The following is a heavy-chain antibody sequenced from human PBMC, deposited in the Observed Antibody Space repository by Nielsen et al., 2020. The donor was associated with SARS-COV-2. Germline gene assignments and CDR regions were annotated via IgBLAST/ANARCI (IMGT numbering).Heavy chain of an antibody. CDR1: GFTFSSYA. CDR3: AKDNRVIPWLVQTYFDY. CDR2: ISYDGNSK. V-gene: IGHV3-30-3*01. Sequence: GGSLRLSCAASGFTFSSYAVHWVRQAPGKGLEWLAVISYDGNSKYSADSVKGRFTISRDNAKNSLYLQMNSLRAEDTALYYCAKDNRVIPWLVQTYFDYWSQGTLVTVPS. D-gene: IGHD6-19*01. J-gene: IGHJ4*02.